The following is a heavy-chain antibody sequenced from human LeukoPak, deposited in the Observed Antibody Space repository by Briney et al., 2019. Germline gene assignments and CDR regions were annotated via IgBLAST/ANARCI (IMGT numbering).Heavy chain of an antibody. CDR3: AIDYDFWSGYYLSRPPHY. J-gene: IGHJ4*02. Sequence: PGGSLRLSCAASGFTLSSNPMNWVRQAPGQGLEWVSYIHSSGSIIYYGDSVKGRFTISRDNAKNSLYLQMNSLRAEDTAVYYCAIDYDFWSGYYLSRPPHYWGQGILVTVSS. V-gene: IGHV3-48*04. CDR1: GFTLSSNP. CDR2: IHSSGSII. D-gene: IGHD3-3*01.